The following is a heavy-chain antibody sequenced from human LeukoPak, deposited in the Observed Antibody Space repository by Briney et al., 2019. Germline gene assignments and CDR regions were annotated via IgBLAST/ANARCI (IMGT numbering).Heavy chain of an antibody. CDR1: GGSFSGYY. CDR3: ARELGGIGYTNWFDP. Sequence: SETLSLTCAVYGGSFSGYYWSWIRQTPGKGLEWIGEITHSGSTNYNPSLKSRVTMSVDTSKNQFSLKLSSVTAADTAVYYCARELGGIGYTNWFDPWGQGTLVTVSS. J-gene: IGHJ5*02. V-gene: IGHV4-34*01. CDR2: ITHSGST. D-gene: IGHD1-1*01.